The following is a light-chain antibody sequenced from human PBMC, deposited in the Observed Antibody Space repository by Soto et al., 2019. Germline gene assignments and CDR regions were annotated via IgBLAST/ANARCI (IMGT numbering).Light chain of an antibody. CDR1: QNISVW. V-gene: IGKV1-5*01. CDR2: DAS. Sequence: DIQMTQSPSTLSASVGDGVTITCRASQNISVWLAWYQQRPGKAPKFLIYDASSLETGVPSRFSGSGPGTEFTLTIRSLQPDDFATHYCQQYDSSSPTFGQGTKVDIK. J-gene: IGKJ2*01. CDR3: QQYDSSSPT.